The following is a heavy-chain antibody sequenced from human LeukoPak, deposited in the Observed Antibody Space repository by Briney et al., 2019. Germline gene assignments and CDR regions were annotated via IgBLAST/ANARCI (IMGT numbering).Heavy chain of an antibody. CDR2: ISSSSSTI. V-gene: IGHV3-48*02. D-gene: IGHD4-23*01. Sequence: GGSLRLSCAASGFTFSSYSMNWVRQAPGKGLEWVSYISSSSSTIYYVDSVKGRFTISRDNAKNSLYLQMNSLRDEDTAVYYCARVDDYGGKRGKYAFDIWGQGTMVTVSS. CDR3: ARVDDYGGKRGKYAFDI. CDR1: GFTFSSYS. J-gene: IGHJ3*02.